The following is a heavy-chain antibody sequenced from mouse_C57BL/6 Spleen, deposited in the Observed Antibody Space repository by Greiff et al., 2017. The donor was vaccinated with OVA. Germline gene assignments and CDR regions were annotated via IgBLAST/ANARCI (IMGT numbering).Heavy chain of an antibody. Sequence: LQESGAELARPGASVKLSCKASGYTFTSYGISWVKQRTGQGLEWIGEIYPRSGNTYYNEKFKGKATLTADKSSSTAYMELRSLTSEDSAVYFCARAETTVVPGYFDYWGQGTTLTVSS. D-gene: IGHD1-1*01. J-gene: IGHJ2*01. CDR1: GYTFTSYG. V-gene: IGHV1-81*01. CDR2: IYPRSGNT. CDR3: ARAETTVVPGYFDY.